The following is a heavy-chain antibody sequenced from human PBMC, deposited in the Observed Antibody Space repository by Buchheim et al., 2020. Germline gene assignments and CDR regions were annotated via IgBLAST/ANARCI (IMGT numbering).Heavy chain of an antibody. V-gene: IGHV3-7*01. CDR3: ARAKNYYYDSSGYYYDYYYYMDV. Sequence: EVQLVESGGGLVQPGGSLRLSCAASGFTFSSYWMSWVRQAPGKGLEWVANIKQDGSEKYYVDSVKGRFTISRDNAKKSLYLQMNSLRAEDTAVYYCARAKNYYYDSSGYYYDYYYYMDVWGKGTT. J-gene: IGHJ6*03. CDR2: IKQDGSEK. CDR1: GFTFSSYW. D-gene: IGHD3-22*01.